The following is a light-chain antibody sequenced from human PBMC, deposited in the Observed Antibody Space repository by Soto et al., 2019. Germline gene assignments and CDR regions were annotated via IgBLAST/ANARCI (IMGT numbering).Light chain of an antibody. CDR2: AAS. CDR1: QSVSSY. V-gene: IGKV1-39*01. Sequence: LPSTQSPSSPSPSVAATVSITCGASQSVSSYLNWYQQKPGQAPKPLIYAASSMQSGVPSRFSGSGSGTDFTLTISSLQPEDFAIYYCQQSYSSPSTFGQGTKVDIK. CDR3: QQSYSSPST. J-gene: IGKJ1*01.